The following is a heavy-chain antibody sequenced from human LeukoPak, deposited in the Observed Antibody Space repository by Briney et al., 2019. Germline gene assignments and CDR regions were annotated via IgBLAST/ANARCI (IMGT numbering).Heavy chain of an antibody. CDR2: IIPIFGTA. D-gene: IGHD3-22*01. V-gene: IGHV1-69*13. CDR1: GGTFSSYA. J-gene: IGHJ4*02. Sequence: ASVKVSCKASGGTFSSYAISWVRQAPGQGLEWMGGIIPIFGTANYAQKFQGRVTITADESTSTAYMELSSLRSEDTAVYYCARDRGYYDSSGYYYGGDFDYWGQGTLVTVSS. CDR3: ARDRGYYDSSGYYYGGDFDY.